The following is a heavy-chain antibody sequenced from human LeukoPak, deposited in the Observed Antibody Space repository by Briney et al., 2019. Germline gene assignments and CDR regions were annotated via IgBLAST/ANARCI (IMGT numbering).Heavy chain of an antibody. J-gene: IGHJ6*02. CDR1: GFTFTSSA. CDR3: AVYDPLLLGYGMDV. Sequence: RASVKVSCKASGFTFTSSAMQWVRQARGQRLEWIGWIVVGSGNTNYAQKFQERVTITRDMSTSTAYMELSSLRSEDTAVYYCAVYDPLLLGYGMDVWGQGTTVTVSS. CDR2: IVVGSGNT. V-gene: IGHV1-58*02. D-gene: IGHD2-21*02.